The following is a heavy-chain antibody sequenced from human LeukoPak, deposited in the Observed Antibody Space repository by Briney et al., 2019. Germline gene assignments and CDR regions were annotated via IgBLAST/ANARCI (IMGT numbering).Heavy chain of an antibody. CDR1: EFTFSYSW. D-gene: IGHD3-10*01. V-gene: IGHV3-7*01. J-gene: IGHJ4*02. CDR3: AKDRTVFPFGGGYYFDY. CDR2: IKQDGSEK. Sequence: GGSLRLSCVASEFTFSYSWMSWVRQAPGKGLEWVANIKQDGSEKYYVDSVKGRFTISRDNSKNTLYLQMNSLRAEDTAVYYCAKDRTVFPFGGGYYFDYWGQGTLVTVSS.